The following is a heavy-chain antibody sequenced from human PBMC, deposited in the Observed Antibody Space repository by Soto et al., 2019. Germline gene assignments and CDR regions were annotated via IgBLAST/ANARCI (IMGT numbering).Heavy chain of an antibody. J-gene: IGHJ2*01. CDR1: GGSISSSSYY. V-gene: IGHV4-39*01. Sequence: QLQLQESGPGLVKPSETLSLTCTVSGGSISSSSYYWGWIHQPPGKGLEWIGSIYYSGSTYYNPSLKSRVTISVDTSKNQFSLKLSSVTAADTAVYYCARQEQQLVPVWYFDLWGRGTLVTVSS. CDR2: IYYSGST. CDR3: ARQEQQLVPVWYFDL. D-gene: IGHD6-13*01.